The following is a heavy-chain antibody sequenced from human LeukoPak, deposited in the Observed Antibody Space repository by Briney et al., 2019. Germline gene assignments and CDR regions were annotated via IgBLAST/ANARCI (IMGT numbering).Heavy chain of an antibody. V-gene: IGHV4-34*01. D-gene: IGHD1-1*01. CDR1: GGSFSGYY. CDR3: ARGGDNWKQKYNWFDP. Sequence: PSETLSLACAVYGGSFSGYYWSWIRQPPGKGLEWIGEINHSGSTNYNPSLKSRVTISVDTSKNQFSLKLSSVTAADTAVYYCARGGDNWKQKYNWFDPWGQGTLVTVSS. J-gene: IGHJ5*02. CDR2: INHSGST.